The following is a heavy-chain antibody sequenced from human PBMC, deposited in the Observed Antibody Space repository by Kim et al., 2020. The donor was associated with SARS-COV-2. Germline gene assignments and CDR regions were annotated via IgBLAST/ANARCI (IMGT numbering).Heavy chain of an antibody. CDR3: ARLWYSGSYTNWFDP. J-gene: IGHJ5*02. D-gene: IGHD1-26*01. V-gene: IGHV1-18*01. Sequence: KLQGRVTMTTDTSTSTAYMELRSLRSDDTAVYYCARLWYSGSYTNWFDPWGQGTLVTVSS.